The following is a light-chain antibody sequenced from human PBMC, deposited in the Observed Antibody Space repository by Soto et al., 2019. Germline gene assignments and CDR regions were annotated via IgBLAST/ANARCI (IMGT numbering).Light chain of an antibody. CDR3: QQYGSSKWT. CDR1: QYITIY. V-gene: IGKV3-20*01. Sequence: DTVMTESPLSLPVTLGQPASISCRSSQYITIYLAWYKQKPGQAPRLLSYDASNRATGIPARFSGSGSGTEFTLTISRLEPEDFEVYYCQQYGSSKWTFGQGTKVDIK. J-gene: IGKJ1*01. CDR2: DAS.